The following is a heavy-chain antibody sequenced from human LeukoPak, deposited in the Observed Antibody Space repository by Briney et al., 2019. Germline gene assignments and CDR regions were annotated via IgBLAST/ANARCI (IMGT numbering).Heavy chain of an antibody. CDR3: ESGSSGYLNFDY. D-gene: IGHD3-22*01. Sequence: PSETLSLTCTVSGGSISSSSFYWGWIRQPPGKGLEWIGSSYYSGSTYYNPSLKSRVTISVDMSKNQFSLKLNSVTAADTAVYYCESGSSGYLNFDYWGQGTLVTVSS. CDR1: GGSISSSSFY. V-gene: IGHV4-39*01. CDR2: SYYSGST. J-gene: IGHJ4*02.